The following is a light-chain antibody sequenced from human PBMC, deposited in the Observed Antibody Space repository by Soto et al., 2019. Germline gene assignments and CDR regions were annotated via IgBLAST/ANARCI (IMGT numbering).Light chain of an antibody. CDR1: QSVSSY. Sequence: EIVFTQSPATLSLSPGERATLSCRASQSVSSYLAWYQHKPGQAPRLLIYDASNRATGIPARFSGSGSGTDFTLTITSLEPEDSAIYYCQQRSNWPPFGQGTRLEIK. CDR2: DAS. J-gene: IGKJ5*01. V-gene: IGKV3-11*01. CDR3: QQRSNWPP.